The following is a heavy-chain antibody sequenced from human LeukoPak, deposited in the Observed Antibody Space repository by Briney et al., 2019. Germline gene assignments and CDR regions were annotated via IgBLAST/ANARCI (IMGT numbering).Heavy chain of an antibody. D-gene: IGHD5-12*01. J-gene: IGHJ4*02. CDR3: ASRSGYKGVYFDY. CDR1: GGSISSYY. Sequence: SETLSLTCTVSGGSISSYYWSWIRQPPGKGLEWIGYIYYSGSTNYNPSLKSRVTISVGTSKNQFSLKLSSVTAADTAVYYCASRSGYKGVYFDYWGQGTLVTVSS. V-gene: IGHV4-59*01. CDR2: IYYSGST.